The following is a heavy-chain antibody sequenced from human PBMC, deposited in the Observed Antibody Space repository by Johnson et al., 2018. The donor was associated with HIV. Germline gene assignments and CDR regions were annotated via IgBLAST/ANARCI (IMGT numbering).Heavy chain of an antibody. D-gene: IGHD6-6*01. CDR1: GFSFEEYA. V-gene: IGHV3-9*01. J-gene: IGHJ3*02. Sequence: VQLVESGGGLVQPGRSLRLSCAASGFSFEEYAMHWVRQVPGKGLEWVSGISWNSGSIGYADSVKGRFTISRDNAKNSLYLQMNSLRAEDTALYYCAKDTTFSSSHAFDIWGQGTMVTVSS. CDR3: AKDTTFSSSHAFDI. CDR2: ISWNSGSI.